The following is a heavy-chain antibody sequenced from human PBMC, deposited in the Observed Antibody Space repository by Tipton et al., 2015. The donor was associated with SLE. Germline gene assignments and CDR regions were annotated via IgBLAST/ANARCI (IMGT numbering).Heavy chain of an antibody. V-gene: IGHV4-38-2*02. D-gene: IGHD1-26*01. CDR3: ARDDRGTVVGATSFDD. J-gene: IGHJ4*02. CDR2: IYYSGST. Sequence: TLSLTCAVSGYSISSGYYWGWIRQPPGKGLEWIGDIYYSGSTNYNPSLKSRVTISVDTPKNQFSLQLSSVTAADTAVYYCARDDRGTVVGATSFDDWGQGTLVTVSS. CDR1: GYSISSGYY.